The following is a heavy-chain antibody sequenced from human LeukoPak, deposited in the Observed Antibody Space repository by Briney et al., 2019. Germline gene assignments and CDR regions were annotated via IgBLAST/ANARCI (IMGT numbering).Heavy chain of an antibody. CDR3: ARGGGGMRIYGKNWFDP. J-gene: IGHJ5*02. CDR1: GGSFSGYY. Sequence: SETLSLTCAVYGGSFSGYYWSWIRQPPGKELEWIGEINHSGSTNNNPSLKSRVTISVDTSKNQFSLKLSSVTAADTAVYYCARGGGGMRIYGKNWFDPWGQGTLVTVSS. CDR2: INHSGST. D-gene: IGHD3-16*01. V-gene: IGHV4-34*01.